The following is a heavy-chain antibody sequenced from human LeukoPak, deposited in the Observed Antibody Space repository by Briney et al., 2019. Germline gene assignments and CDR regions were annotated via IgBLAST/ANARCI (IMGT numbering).Heavy chain of an antibody. CDR3: AKDIRTGSALDY. CDR1: GFTFSSFA. D-gene: IGHD3-10*01. Sequence: PGGSLRLSCAASGFTFSSFAMHWVRQAPGKGLEHLAFIPSDGSDKYYADSVKGRFTISRDNSRNTLYLQMNSLRAEDTALYYCAKDIRTGSALDYWGQGTLVTVSS. V-gene: IGHV3-30*02. CDR2: IPSDGSDK. J-gene: IGHJ4*02.